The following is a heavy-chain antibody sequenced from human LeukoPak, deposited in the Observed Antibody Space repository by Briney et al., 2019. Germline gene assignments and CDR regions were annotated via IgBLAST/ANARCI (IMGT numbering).Heavy chain of an antibody. D-gene: IGHD4-17*01. J-gene: IGHJ4*02. CDR3: ASPSVSDYGDYAFDY. CDR1: GYTFTGHY. V-gene: IGHV1-2*02. CDR2: INPNSGGT. Sequence: ASVKVSCKASGYTFTGHYMHWVRQAPGQGLEWMGWINPNSGGTNYAQKFQGRVTMTRDTSISTAYMELSRLRSDDTAVYYCASPSVSDYGDYAFDYWGQGTLVTVSS.